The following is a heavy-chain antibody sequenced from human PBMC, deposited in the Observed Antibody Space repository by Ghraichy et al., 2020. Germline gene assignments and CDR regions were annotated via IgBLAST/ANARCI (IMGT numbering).Heavy chain of an antibody. CDR1: GGSFSGYY. Sequence: SETLSLTCAVYGGSFSGYYWSWIRQPPGKGLEWIGEINHSGSTNYNPSLKSRVTISVDTSKNQFSLKLSSVTAADTAVYYCARSAVVISLGYYYYGMDVWGQGTTVTVSS. V-gene: IGHV4-34*01. J-gene: IGHJ6*02. CDR2: INHSGST. D-gene: IGHD3-22*01. CDR3: ARSAVVISLGYYYYGMDV.